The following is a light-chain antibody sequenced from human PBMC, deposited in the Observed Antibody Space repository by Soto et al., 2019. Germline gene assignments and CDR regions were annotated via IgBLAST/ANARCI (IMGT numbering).Light chain of an antibody. CDR3: AAWDATLNGPV. CDR2: YDD. CDR1: SSNIGNNG. Sequence: QSVLTQPPSVSEAPRQRVTISCSGSSSNIGNNGVNWYQQLPGKAPKLLIYYDDLLPSGVSDRFSGSKSGTSASLAISGLQSEDEADYYCAAWDATLNGPVFGGGTKVTGL. V-gene: IGLV1-36*01. J-gene: IGLJ2*01.